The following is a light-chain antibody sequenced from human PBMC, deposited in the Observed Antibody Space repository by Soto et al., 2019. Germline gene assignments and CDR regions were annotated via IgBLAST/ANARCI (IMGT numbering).Light chain of an antibody. CDR3: LQYFRWRT. CDR1: QSLSSS. Sequence: EIVLTQSPGTLSLSPGERATLSCRASQSLSSSLAWYQQKPGQAPRLLIYDASTRATDIPARFSGSGSGTEFTLTISSLQSEDSAVYYCLQYFRWRTFGQGTKVEIK. V-gene: IGKV3-15*01. J-gene: IGKJ1*01. CDR2: DAS.